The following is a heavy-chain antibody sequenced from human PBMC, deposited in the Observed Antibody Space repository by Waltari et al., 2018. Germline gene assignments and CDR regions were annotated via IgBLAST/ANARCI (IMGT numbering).Heavy chain of an antibody. CDR3: AKDEGARLAPTFGMDA. J-gene: IGHJ6*02. Sequence: EMQLLESGGALVQPGGSLRLSCAASGFPFSTSPMNWVRQAPGQGLEWVAVMTASGLMDYGDSVKGRFIISRDNSKNTLYLEMYRLRVEDTARYYCAKDEGARLAPTFGMDAWGQGTTVIVSS. CDR2: MTASGLM. V-gene: IGHV3-23*01. D-gene: IGHD3-3*01. CDR1: GFPFSTSP.